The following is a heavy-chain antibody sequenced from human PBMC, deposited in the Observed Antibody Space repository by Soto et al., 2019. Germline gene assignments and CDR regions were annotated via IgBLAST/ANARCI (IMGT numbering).Heavy chain of an antibody. CDR1: GGSFSGYY. J-gene: IGHJ4*02. D-gene: IGHD6-13*01. Sequence: QVQLQQWGAGLLKPSETLSLTCAVYGGSFSGYYWSWIRQPPGKGLEWIGEINHSGSTNYNPSLKSRVTISVDTSKNQFSLKLSSVTAADTAVYYCARGRWQQLAYFDYWGQGTLVTVSS. CDR3: ARGRWQQLAYFDY. CDR2: INHSGST. V-gene: IGHV4-34*01.